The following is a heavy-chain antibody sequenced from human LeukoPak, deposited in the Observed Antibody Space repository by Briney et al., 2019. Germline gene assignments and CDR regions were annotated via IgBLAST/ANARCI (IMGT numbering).Heavy chain of an antibody. CDR2: ISSGSGTI. CDR1: GFTFSSYS. Sequence: GGSLRLSCAASGFTFSSYSINWVRQAPGKGLEWLSYISSGSGTIYYAHSVKGRFTISRDNAKNSLYLQMNSLRDEDTAVYYCARGGLYSSSWSDYWGQGTLVTVSS. J-gene: IGHJ4*02. V-gene: IGHV3-48*02. D-gene: IGHD6-13*01. CDR3: ARGGLYSSSWSDY.